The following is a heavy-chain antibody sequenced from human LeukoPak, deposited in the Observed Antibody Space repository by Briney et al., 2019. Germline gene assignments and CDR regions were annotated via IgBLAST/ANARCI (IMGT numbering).Heavy chain of an antibody. CDR3: ARSPWVVTADAFDI. J-gene: IGHJ3*02. CDR2: IYSGGST. V-gene: IGHV3-53*01. D-gene: IGHD2-21*02. CDR1: GFTVSSNY. Sequence: GGSLRLSCAASGFTVSSNYMSWVRQAPGKGLEWVSVIYSGGSTYYADSVKGRFTIPRDNSKNTLYLQMNSLRAEDTAVYYCARSPWVVTADAFDIWGQGTMVTVSS.